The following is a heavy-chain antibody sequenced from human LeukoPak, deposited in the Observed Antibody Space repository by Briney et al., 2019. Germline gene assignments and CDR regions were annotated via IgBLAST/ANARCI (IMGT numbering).Heavy chain of an antibody. D-gene: IGHD3-22*01. CDR1: GFTFSSYW. J-gene: IGHJ4*02. CDR2: IKQDGSEK. V-gene: IGHV3-7*01. Sequence: PGGSLRLSCAASGFTFSSYWMSWVRQAPGKGLEWVANIKQDGSEKYYVDSVKGRFTISRDNAKNSLYLQMNSLRAEDTAVYYCARDSTYYYDSSGDVPDYWGQGTLVTVSS. CDR3: ARDSTYYYDSSGDVPDY.